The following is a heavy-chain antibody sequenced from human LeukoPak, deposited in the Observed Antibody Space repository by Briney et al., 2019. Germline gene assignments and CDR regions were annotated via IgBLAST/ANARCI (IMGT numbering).Heavy chain of an antibody. CDR3: SAHFPYFYGFDV. CDR1: GFTIGTAW. CDR2: IKSEGEGATT. D-gene: IGHD3-3*02. J-gene: IGHJ6*04. V-gene: IGHV3-15*01. Sequence: GGSLRLSCVSSGFTIGTAWMSWVRQAPRKGLEWLGHIKSEGEGATTDYAAPANGRSAISREDSKNMISLQLSSLKIHGSAIYYCSAHFPYFYGFDVRVKGTTVTVSS.